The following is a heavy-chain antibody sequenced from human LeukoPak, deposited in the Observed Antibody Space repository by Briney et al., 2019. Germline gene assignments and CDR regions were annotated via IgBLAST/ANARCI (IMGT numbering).Heavy chain of an antibody. CDR2: ISAYNGNT. D-gene: IGHD3-10*01. CDR3: ARVPMVRGSPSYYFDY. CDR1: GYTFTSYG. V-gene: IGHV1-18*01. J-gene: IGHJ4*02. Sequence: GASVKVSCKASGYTFTSYGISWVRQAPGQGLEWMGWISAYNGNTNYAQKLQGRVTMTTDTSTSTAYMELRSLRSDGTAVYYCARVPMVRGSPSYYFDYWGQGTLVTVSS.